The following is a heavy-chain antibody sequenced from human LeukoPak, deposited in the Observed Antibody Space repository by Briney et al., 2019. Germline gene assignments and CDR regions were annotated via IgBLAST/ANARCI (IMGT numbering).Heavy chain of an antibody. CDR3: ARGRASPGPPRGRVFDY. CDR1: GGSISSSSYY. V-gene: IGHV4-39*07. J-gene: IGHJ4*02. D-gene: IGHD2-15*01. CDR2: IYYSGST. Sequence: ASETLSLTCTVSGGSISSSSYYWGWIRQPPGKGLEWIGSIYYSGSTYYSPSLKSRVTISVDTSKNQFSLRLTSVTAADTAVYYCARGRASPGPPRGRVFDYWGQGTLVTVSS.